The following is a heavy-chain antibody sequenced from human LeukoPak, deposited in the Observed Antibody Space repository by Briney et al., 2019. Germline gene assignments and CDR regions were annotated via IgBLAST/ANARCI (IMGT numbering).Heavy chain of an antibody. CDR1: GFTFSSYE. J-gene: IGHJ6*04. CDR3: AELGITMIGGV. Sequence: GGSLRLSCAASGFTFSSYEMNWVRQAPGKGLEWVSYISSSGSTIYYADSVKGRFTISRDNAKNSLYLQISSLRAEDTAVYYCAELGITMIGGVWGKGTTVTISS. D-gene: IGHD3-10*02. CDR2: ISSSGSTI. V-gene: IGHV3-48*03.